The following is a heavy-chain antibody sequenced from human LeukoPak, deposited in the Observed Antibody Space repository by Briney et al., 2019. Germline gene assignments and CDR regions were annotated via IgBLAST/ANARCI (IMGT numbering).Heavy chain of an antibody. D-gene: IGHD3-3*01. CDR1: GFTFNNAW. V-gene: IGHV3-15*01. CDR3: TTGKFGVVNDAFDI. J-gene: IGHJ3*02. Sequence: PGGSLRLSCAASGFTFNNAWMSWVRQASGKGLEWVGRIKSKTDGGTTEYVAPVKGRFTISRDDSKNTLYLQMNSLKTEDTAVYYCTTGKFGVVNDAFDIWGQGTMVAVSS. CDR2: IKSKTDGGTT.